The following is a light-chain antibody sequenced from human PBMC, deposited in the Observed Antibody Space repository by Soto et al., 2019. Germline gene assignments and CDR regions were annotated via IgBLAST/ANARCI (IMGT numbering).Light chain of an antibody. J-gene: IGKJ1*01. CDR1: QDISQY. CDR2: YAS. CDR3: LKYTKDAPGT. V-gene: IGKV1-27*01. Sequence: DIQMPQSPSSLSASVGDRVTLTCRASQDISQYLAWYQQRPGKVPKLLIYYASTLQSGVPSRFSGSGSGTEFTLTISSLQPEDVATYYCLKYTKDAPGTFGQGTKVDIK.